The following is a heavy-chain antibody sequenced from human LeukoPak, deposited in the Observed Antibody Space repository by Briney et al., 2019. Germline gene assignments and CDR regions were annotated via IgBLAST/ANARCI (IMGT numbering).Heavy chain of an antibody. CDR2: IFGSGGSP. CDR1: GFTFGSHA. CDR3: GKTTVGYSSGQKPAWPVDY. D-gene: IGHD5-18*01. J-gene: IGHJ4*02. V-gene: IGHV3-23*01. Sequence: GRSLRLSCEASGFTFGSHAMYWVRQAPGKGLEWVAGIFGSGGSPHYADPVKGRFTISRDNSRNTVYLQINSLRAEDTAVYYCGKTTVGYSSGQKPAWPVDYWGQGTLVTVSS.